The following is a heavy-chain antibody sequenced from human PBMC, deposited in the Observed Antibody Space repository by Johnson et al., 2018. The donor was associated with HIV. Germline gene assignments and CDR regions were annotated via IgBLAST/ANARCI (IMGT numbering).Heavy chain of an antibody. Sequence: VQLVESGGGLVQPGGSLRVSCAASGFSFSRYWMSWVRQAPGKGLEWVSRINNDGRSTTYADSVKGRFTISRDNAKNTLYLQMNSLRAEDTAVYYCAKAESNYGRAFDIWGQGTMVTVSS. V-gene: IGHV3-74*02. CDR2: INNDGRST. D-gene: IGHD5-24*01. J-gene: IGHJ3*02. CDR1: GFSFSRYW. CDR3: AKAESNYGRAFDI.